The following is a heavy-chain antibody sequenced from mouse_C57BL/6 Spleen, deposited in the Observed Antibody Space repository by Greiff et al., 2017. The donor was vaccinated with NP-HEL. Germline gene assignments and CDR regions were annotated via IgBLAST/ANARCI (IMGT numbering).Heavy chain of an antibody. Sequence: VKLQQSGAELVRPGASVTLSCKASGYTFNDYEMHWVKQTPLHGLEWIGAIDPETGGTAYNQKFKGKAILTADKSSSTAYMELRSLTSEDSAVYYCTRRLGLKDYFDYWGQGTTLTVSS. CDR1: GYTFNDYE. D-gene: IGHD4-1*01. J-gene: IGHJ2*01. V-gene: IGHV1-15*01. CDR3: TRRLGLKDYFDY. CDR2: IDPETGGT.